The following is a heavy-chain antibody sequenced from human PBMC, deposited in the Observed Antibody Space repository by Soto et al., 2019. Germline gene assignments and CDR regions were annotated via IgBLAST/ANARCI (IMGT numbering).Heavy chain of an antibody. Sequence: GGSLRLSCAASGFTFDDYAMHWVRQAPGKGLEWVSAISRNSYSIGYADSVRGRFTISRDNANNSLFLQMNSLRTEDTALYYCAKGVTYYYDSSVDYWGQGTLVTVSS. V-gene: IGHV3-9*01. D-gene: IGHD3-22*01. CDR3: AKGVTYYYDSSVDY. J-gene: IGHJ4*02. CDR1: GFTFDDYA. CDR2: ISRNSYSI.